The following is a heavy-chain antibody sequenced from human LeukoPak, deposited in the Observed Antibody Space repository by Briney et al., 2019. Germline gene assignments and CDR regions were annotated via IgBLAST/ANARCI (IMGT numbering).Heavy chain of an antibody. CDR1: ELTFSTYW. J-gene: IGHJ4*02. V-gene: IGHV3-74*01. CDR3: AKDFDWARRGVIMWHFDY. CDR2: INSDGSST. D-gene: IGHD3-10*01. Sequence: GGSLRLSCAASELTFSTYWMHWVRQAPGKGLVWVSRINSDGSSTSYADSVKGRFTISRDNAKNTLYLQMNSLRAEDTAVYYCAKDFDWARRGVIMWHFDYWGQGTLVTVSS.